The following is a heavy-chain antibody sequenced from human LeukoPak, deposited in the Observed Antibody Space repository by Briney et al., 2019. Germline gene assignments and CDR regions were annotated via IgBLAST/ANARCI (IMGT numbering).Heavy chain of an antibody. V-gene: IGHV4-4*07. CDR2: IYTSGST. CDR3: ARSPGYYYYYMDV. D-gene: IGHD3-10*01. CDR1: GGAISSYY. Sequence: PSETLSLTCTVSGGAISSYYWSWIRQPAGKGLEWIGRIYTSGSTNCNPSLKSRVTMSVDTSKNQFSLKLSSVTAADTAVSYCARSPGYYYYYMDVWGKGTTVTVSS. J-gene: IGHJ6*03.